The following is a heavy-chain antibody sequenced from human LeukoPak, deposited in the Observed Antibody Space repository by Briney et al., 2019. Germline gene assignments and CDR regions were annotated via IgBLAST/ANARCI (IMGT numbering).Heavy chain of an antibody. CDR3: AKDTLRHYDSSGYYDY. J-gene: IGHJ4*02. Sequence: GGSLRLSCAGSGFTFKNFGISWVRQAPGKGLEWVSAIDGGGVNTLYADSVTGRFTISRDNSKNTLYLQMNSLRAEDTAVYYCAKDTLRHYDSSGYYDYWGQGTLVTVSS. D-gene: IGHD3-22*01. CDR1: GFTFKNFG. CDR2: IDGGGVNT. V-gene: IGHV3-23*01.